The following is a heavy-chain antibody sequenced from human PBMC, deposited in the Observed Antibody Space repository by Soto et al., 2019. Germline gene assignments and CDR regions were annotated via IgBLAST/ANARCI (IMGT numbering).Heavy chain of an antibody. CDR1: GGSISSSSYY. CDR2: IYYSGST. J-gene: IGHJ6*02. V-gene: IGHV4-39*01. D-gene: IGHD2-2*01. CDR3: ASQEDIVLVPAPTDLNPRHYGMDV. Sequence: QLQLQESGPGLVKPSETLSLTCTVSGGSISSSSYYWGWIRQPPGKGLEWIGSIYYSGSTYYNPSLKSRVTISVDTSKNQFSLKLSSVTAADTAVYYCASQEDIVLVPAPTDLNPRHYGMDVWGQGTTVTVSS.